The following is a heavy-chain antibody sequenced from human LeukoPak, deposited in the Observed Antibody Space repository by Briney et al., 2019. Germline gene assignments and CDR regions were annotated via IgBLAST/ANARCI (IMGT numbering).Heavy chain of an antibody. J-gene: IGHJ2*01. CDR1: GGSISSGGYS. CDR2: IYHSGST. V-gene: IGHV4-30-2*01. CDR3: ARVVDTAMVSGWYFDL. D-gene: IGHD5-18*01. Sequence: SETLSLTCAVSGGSISSGGYSWSWIRQPPGKGLEWIGYIYHSGSTYYNPSLKSRVTISVDRSKNQFSLKLSSVTAADTAVYYCARVVDTAMVSGWYFDLWGRGTLVTVSS.